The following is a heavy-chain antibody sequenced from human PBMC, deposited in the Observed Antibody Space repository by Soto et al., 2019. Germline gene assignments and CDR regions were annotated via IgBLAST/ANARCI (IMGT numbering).Heavy chain of an antibody. CDR3: ARLVYDTRLNYMYFDF. V-gene: IGHV4-4*02. J-gene: IGHJ4*02. D-gene: IGHD3-10*01. Sequence: QVKLQESGPGLATPSGTLSLTCAVSGVSLTSGNWWTWVRQSPQRGLEYIGEIFHDGTANYYPSFERRVAMSVDRSRNQFSLKRTSVTPADTAVYFCARLVYDTRLNYMYFDFWGPGTLVTVSS. CDR2: IFHDGTA. CDR1: GVSLTSGNW.